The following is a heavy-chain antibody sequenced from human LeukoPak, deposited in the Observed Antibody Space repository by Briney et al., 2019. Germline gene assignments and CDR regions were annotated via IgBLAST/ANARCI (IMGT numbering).Heavy chain of an antibody. CDR1: GFTFSSYG. CDR2: ISHDGSNK. J-gene: IGHJ4*02. CDR3: AKEIYYGSGSYPDY. D-gene: IGHD3-10*01. V-gene: IGHV3-30*18. Sequence: GGSLRLSCAASGFTFSSYGMHWVRQVPGKGLEWVAVISHDGSNKYYVDSVKGRFTTSRDNSKNTVYLQMNSLRPEDTAVYYCAKEIYYGSGSYPDYWGQGTLVTVSS.